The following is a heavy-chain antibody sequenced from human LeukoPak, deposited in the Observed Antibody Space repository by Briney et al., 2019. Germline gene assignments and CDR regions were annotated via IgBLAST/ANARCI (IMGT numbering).Heavy chain of an antibody. Sequence: SQTLSLTCVISGDSVSSNSAAWNWFRQSPSRGLEWLGRTYYRSKWYYHYAVSMKSRITVNPDTSKNQFSLQLNSVTPEDTAVYYCARTRDLGPDYWGQGTLVTVSS. CDR2: TYYRSKWYY. CDR1: GDSVSSNSAA. CDR3: ARTRDLGPDY. D-gene: IGHD1-26*01. V-gene: IGHV6-1*01. J-gene: IGHJ4*02.